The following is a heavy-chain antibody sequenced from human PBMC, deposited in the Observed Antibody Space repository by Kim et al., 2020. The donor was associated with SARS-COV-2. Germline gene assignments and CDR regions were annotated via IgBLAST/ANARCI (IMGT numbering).Heavy chain of an antibody. CDR1: GFTVSSNY. CDR3: ARGDPYVDSCGYYYWWFDP. V-gene: IGHV3-66*01. J-gene: IGHJ5*02. D-gene: IGHD3-22*01. CDR2: IYSGGST. Sequence: GGSLRLSCAASGFTVSSNYMSWVRQAPGKGLEWVSVIYSGGSTYYADSVKGRFTISRDNSKNTLYHQMHSQRAEDTAVYYCARGDPYVDSCGYYYWWFDPWGQGTLVTVSS.